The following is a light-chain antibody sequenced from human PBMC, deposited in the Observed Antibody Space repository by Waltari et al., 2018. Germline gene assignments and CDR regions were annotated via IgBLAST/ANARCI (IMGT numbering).Light chain of an antibody. CDR1: SSNIGRDT. CDR3: SAWDHSLNGRV. Sequence: QSVLTQPPSASGTPGQRVTISCSGRSSNIGRDTVTWYQQPPGTAPKLLIHNTNERPSGVPDRFSGSKSGTSASLAISGLQSDDEADYYCSAWDHSLNGRVFGGGTKLTVL. CDR2: NTN. V-gene: IGLV1-44*01. J-gene: IGLJ3*02.